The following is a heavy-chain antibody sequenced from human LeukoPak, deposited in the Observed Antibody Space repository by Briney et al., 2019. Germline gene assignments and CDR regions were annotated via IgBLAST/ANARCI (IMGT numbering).Heavy chain of an antibody. CDR2: IIPIFGTA. V-gene: IGHV1-69*05. CDR1: GGTFSSYA. Sequence: SVKVSCKASGGTFSSYAISWVRQAPGQGLEWMGGIIPIFGTANYAQKFQGRVTITTDESTSTAYMELSSLRSEDTAVYYCASRALGYCSGGSCSYYYYMDVWGKGTTVTVSS. CDR3: ASRALGYCSGGSCSYYYYMDV. J-gene: IGHJ6*03. D-gene: IGHD2-15*01.